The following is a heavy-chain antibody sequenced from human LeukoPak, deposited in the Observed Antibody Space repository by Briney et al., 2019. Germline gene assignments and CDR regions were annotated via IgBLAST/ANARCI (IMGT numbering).Heavy chain of an antibody. CDR3: ARTKYYIDSSDYFFFDP. Sequence: SETLSLTCAVYGGSFSGYYWSWIRQPPGKGLEWIGSIDSRRNIHSNPSLDSRATISVDTSKNQFSLKLSSVTAADTAVYYCARTKYYIDSSDYFFFDPWGQGILVTVSS. CDR1: GGSFSGYY. CDR2: IDSRRNI. V-gene: IGHV4-34*01. D-gene: IGHD3-22*01. J-gene: IGHJ5*02.